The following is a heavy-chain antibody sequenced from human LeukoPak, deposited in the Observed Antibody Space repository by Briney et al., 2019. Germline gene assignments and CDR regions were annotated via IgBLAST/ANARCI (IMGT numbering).Heavy chain of an antibody. CDR3: ARDGPIRLGELFEVQADY. Sequence: ASVKVSCKASGYTFTGYYMHWVRQAPGQGLEGMGWINPNSGGTNYAQKFQGRVTMTRDTSISTAYMELSRLRSDDTAVYYCARDGPIRLGELFEVQADYWGQGTLVTVSS. V-gene: IGHV1-2*02. CDR1: GYTFTGYY. J-gene: IGHJ4*02. D-gene: IGHD3-10*01. CDR2: INPNSGGT.